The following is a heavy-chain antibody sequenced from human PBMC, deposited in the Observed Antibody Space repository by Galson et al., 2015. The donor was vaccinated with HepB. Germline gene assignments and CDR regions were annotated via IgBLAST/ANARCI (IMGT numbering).Heavy chain of an antibody. CDR1: GFSLSTSGVG. V-gene: IGHV2-5*02. CDR2: IYWDDDK. CDR3: AHSDYDFWSGYSVMIKEHNWFDP. D-gene: IGHD3-3*01. J-gene: IGHJ5*02. Sequence: PALVKPTQTLTLTCTFSGFSLSTSGVGVGWIRQPPGKALEWLALIYWDDDKRYSPSLKSRLTITKDTSKNQVVLTMTNMDPVDTATYYCAHSDYDFWSGYSVMIKEHNWFDPWGQGTLVTVSS.